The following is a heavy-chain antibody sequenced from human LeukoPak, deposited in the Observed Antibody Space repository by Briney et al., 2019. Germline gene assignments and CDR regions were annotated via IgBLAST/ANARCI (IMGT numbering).Heavy chain of an antibody. CDR1: GFTFSSYA. CDR2: ISGSGGST. Sequence: QSGGSLRLSCAASGFTFSSYAMSWVRQAPGKGLEWVSAISGSGGSTYYADSVKGRSTISRDNSKNTLYLQMNSLRAEDTAVYYCAKDSEIQVLKQWLYLDSFDYWGQGTLVTVSS. J-gene: IGHJ4*02. CDR3: AKDSEIQVLKQWLYLDSFDY. V-gene: IGHV3-23*01. D-gene: IGHD6-19*01.